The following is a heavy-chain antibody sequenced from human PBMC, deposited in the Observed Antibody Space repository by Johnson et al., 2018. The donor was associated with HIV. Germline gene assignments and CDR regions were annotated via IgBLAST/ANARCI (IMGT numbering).Heavy chain of an antibody. D-gene: IGHD2-2*01. Sequence: VQLVESGGGLATPAWSPRLSCAASGIIFSDYYMSWIRQAPGKGLEWVSYISSSGSTIYYADSVKGRFTISRDNSKNTLYLQMNSLRAEDTAVYYWASIVVVPAAQDNDAFDIWGQGTLVTVSS. CDR1: GIIFSDYY. J-gene: IGHJ3*02. CDR2: ISSSGSTI. CDR3: ASIVVVPAAQDNDAFDI. V-gene: IGHV3-11*04.